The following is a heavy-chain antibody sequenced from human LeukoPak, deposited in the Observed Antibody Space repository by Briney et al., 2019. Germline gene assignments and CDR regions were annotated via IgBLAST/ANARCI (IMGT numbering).Heavy chain of an antibody. V-gene: IGHV3-23*01. CDR3: ARTIAEYSITWLYFYYSLDV. CDR2: LSTGSKDS. J-gene: IGHJ6*02. CDR1: GFTFGGYA. Sequence: GGSLRLSCVASGFTFGGYAMSWLPPAPGKGLKWFSSLSTGSKDSYYADSVKGRFTISTDNSKRTLYLQVKSLGADDTAVYYCARTIAEYSITWLYFYYSLDVWGQGTTVTVSS. D-gene: IGHD1-7*01.